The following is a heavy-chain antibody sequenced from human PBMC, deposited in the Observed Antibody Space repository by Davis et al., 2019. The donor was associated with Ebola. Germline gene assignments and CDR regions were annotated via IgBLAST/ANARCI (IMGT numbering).Heavy chain of an antibody. J-gene: IGHJ6*02. D-gene: IGHD2-15*01. V-gene: IGHV3-21*01. CDR3: ARDAPDDSLYYYGMDV. CDR2: ISSSSSYI. Sequence: GGSLRLSCAASGFTFSSYSMNWVRQAPGKGLEWVSSISSSSSYIYYADSVKGRFTISRDNAKNSLYLQMNSLRAEDTAVYYCARDAPDDSLYYYGMDVWGQGTTVTVSS. CDR1: GFTFSSYS.